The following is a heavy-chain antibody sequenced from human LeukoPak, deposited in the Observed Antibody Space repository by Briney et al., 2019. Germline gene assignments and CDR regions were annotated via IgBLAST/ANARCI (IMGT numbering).Heavy chain of an antibody. CDR1: GFTFSSYA. CDR3: AKAGVQLWSPAGDY. J-gene: IGHJ4*02. D-gene: IGHD5-18*01. Sequence: GGSLRLSCAASGFTFSSYAMSWVRQAPGRGLERVSGLSGSGVYTYYAHSVKGRFTISRDNSKNTLFLQLNRLRAEDTAMYYCAKAGVQLWSPAGDYWGQGTLVTVSS. CDR2: LSGSGVYT. V-gene: IGHV3-23*01.